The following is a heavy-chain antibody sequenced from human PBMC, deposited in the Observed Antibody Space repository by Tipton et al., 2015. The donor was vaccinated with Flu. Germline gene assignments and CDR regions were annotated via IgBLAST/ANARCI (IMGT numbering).Heavy chain of an antibody. J-gene: IGHJ3*02. CDR3: VRDVYGTDAFEI. Sequence: TLSLTCTVSGGSISSGGYYWSWIRQHPGKGLEWIGYMYYSGSTYYNPSLKSRVTISVDTSKNQFSLKLSSVTAADTAVYYCVRDVYGTDAFEIWGQGTKVTVSP. V-gene: IGHV4-31*03. CDR1: GGSISSGGYY. CDR2: MYYSGST. D-gene: IGHD2-8*01.